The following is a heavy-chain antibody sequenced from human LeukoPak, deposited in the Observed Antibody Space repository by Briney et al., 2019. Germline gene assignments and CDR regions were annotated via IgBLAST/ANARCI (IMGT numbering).Heavy chain of an antibody. J-gene: IGHJ5*02. CDR3: ARVGYCGSTSCYDWFDP. CDR2: IYYSGST. Sequence: SETLSLTCTVSGGSISSYYWSWIRQPPGKGLEWIGYIYYSGSTNYNPSLKSRVTISVDTSKNQFSLKLSSVTAADPAVYYCARVGYCGSTSCYDWFDPWGQGTLVTVSS. V-gene: IGHV4-59*01. CDR1: GGSISSYY. D-gene: IGHD2-2*01.